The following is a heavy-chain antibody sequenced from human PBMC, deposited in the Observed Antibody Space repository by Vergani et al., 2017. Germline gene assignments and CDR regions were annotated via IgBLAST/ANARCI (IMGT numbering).Heavy chain of an antibody. Sequence: EVQLLESGGGLVQPGGSLRLSCEASGFTFSSYAMSWVRQAPGKGLEWVSAISGSGGRTYYADSVKGRFTISRDNSKNTLSLQMNSLTAEDTAIYYCAGPQGTSAYYYGGFDYWGQGTLVTVSS. V-gene: IGHV3-23*01. CDR2: ISGSGGRT. CDR3: AGPQGTSAYYYGGFDY. J-gene: IGHJ4*02. CDR1: GFTFSSYA. D-gene: IGHD3-22*01.